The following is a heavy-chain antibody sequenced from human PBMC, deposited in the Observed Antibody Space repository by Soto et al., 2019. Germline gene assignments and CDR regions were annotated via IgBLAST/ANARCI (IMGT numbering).Heavy chain of an antibody. CDR3: AKEVNRPGMNDYYGLDV. CDR1: GFTFSRSV. Sequence: GGSLRLSCAASGFTFSRSVMHWVRQAPGKGLEWVAVISYDGSSEYYADSVKGRFSISRDNSKNTLYLQTNSLRAEDTAVYYCAKEVNRPGMNDYYGLDVWGQGTTVTVSS. J-gene: IGHJ6*02. D-gene: IGHD6-13*01. CDR2: ISYDGSSE. V-gene: IGHV3-30*18.